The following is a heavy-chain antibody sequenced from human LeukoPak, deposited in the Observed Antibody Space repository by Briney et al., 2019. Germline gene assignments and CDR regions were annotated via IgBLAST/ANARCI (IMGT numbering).Heavy chain of an antibody. CDR2: MNPNSGNT. D-gene: IGHD6-19*01. J-gene: IGHJ6*02. V-gene: IGHV1-8*01. CDR3: ARGKGKQWLAKLPLFFGDYGMDV. Sequence: ASVKVFCKASGYTFISYDINWVRQATGQGLEWMGWMNPNSGNTGYAQKFQGRVTMTRNTSINTAYMELSSLRSEDTAVYHCARGKGKQWLAKLPLFFGDYGMDVWGQGTTVTVSS. CDR1: GYTFISYD.